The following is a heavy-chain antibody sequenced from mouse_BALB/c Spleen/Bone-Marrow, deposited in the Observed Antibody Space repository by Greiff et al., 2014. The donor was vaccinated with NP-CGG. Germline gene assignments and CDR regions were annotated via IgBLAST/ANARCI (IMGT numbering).Heavy chain of an antibody. CDR1: GYTFTSYW. D-gene: IGHD2-3*01. CDR2: FDLYVRVI. J-gene: IGHJ4*01. Sequence: QVQLEQSGAELVRPGASVKLSCKASGYTFTSYWMNWVKKRLEQGLEGIGGFDLYVRVIHYNQKFKDKAILTVDKSSSKTYMQLSSLTSEGSAVYYYARRANYDVYYVPYAMDYWGQGTSVPVSS. CDR3: ARRANYDVYYVPYAMDY. V-gene: IGHV1-52*01.